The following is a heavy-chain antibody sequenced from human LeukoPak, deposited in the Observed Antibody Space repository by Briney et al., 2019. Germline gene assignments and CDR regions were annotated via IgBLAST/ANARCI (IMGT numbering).Heavy chain of an antibody. J-gene: IGHJ4*02. V-gene: IGHV3-21*01. Sequence: SGGSLRLSCAASGFTFSSYSMNWVRQAPGKGLEWVSSISSSSSYIYYADSVKGRFTISRDNAKNSLYLQMNSLRAEDTAVYYCARVWAQWLAYFGYWGQGTLVTVSS. D-gene: IGHD6-19*01. CDR3: ARVWAQWLAYFGY. CDR2: ISSSSSYI. CDR1: GFTFSSYS.